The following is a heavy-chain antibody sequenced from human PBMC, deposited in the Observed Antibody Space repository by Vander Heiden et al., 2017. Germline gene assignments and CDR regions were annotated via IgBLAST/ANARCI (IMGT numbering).Heavy chain of an antibody. V-gene: IGHV3-23*01. Sequence: EVQLLESGGDLVQPGGSLRLSCAASGFTFSSYIMNWVRQAPGKGLEWVSSISEGGISTYYADSVKGRFTISRDNSKNTLYLQMNSLRAEDTAIYYCAKVVRHLPPGYWGLGTLVTVSS. D-gene: IGHD2-15*01. CDR2: ISEGGIST. CDR3: AKVVRHLPPGY. J-gene: IGHJ4*02. CDR1: GFTFSSYI.